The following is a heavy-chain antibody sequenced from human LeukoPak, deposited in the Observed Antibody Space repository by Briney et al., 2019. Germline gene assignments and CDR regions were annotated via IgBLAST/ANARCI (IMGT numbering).Heavy chain of an antibody. CDR3: ARDNSVEDTAWWFDP. V-gene: IGHV1-46*01. CDR2: INPSGGST. CDR1: GYSFTSHY. D-gene: IGHD4-23*01. Sequence: ASVKVSCKASGYSFTSHYMHWVRQAPGQGLEWMGIINPSGGSTGYAQKFQGRVTMTRDMSTSTDYMELSSLRSEDTAVYYCARDNSVEDTAWWFDPWGQGTLVTVSS. J-gene: IGHJ5*02.